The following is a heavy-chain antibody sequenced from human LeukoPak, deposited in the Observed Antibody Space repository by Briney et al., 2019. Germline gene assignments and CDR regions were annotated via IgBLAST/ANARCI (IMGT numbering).Heavy chain of an antibody. Sequence: PGGPLRLSCTASGFTFSTYAMNWVRQAPGRGLEWISYISSSYSVFYADSVKGRFTISRDNAENTVYLHMNSLRAEDTAVYYCARGGWGTVLDYWGQGALVTFSS. V-gene: IGHV3-48*03. CDR3: ARGGWGTVLDY. CDR2: ISSSYSV. CDR1: GFTFSTYA. J-gene: IGHJ4*02. D-gene: IGHD2/OR15-2a*01.